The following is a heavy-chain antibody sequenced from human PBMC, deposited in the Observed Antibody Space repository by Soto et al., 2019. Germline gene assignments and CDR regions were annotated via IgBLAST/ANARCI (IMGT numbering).Heavy chain of an antibody. CDR3: SSRVTDAPT. Sequence: QVQLQESGPGLVKPSGTLSITCGVSGGSISSGWWTWVRQPPGKGLEWIGEILYSGSTNYNSSLKSRVTIAIDKSKNHFSLNLTSVTAADTAVYYCSSRVTDAPTWGQGTLVTVSS. D-gene: IGHD3-10*01. CDR1: GGSISSGW. J-gene: IGHJ4*02. CDR2: ILYSGST. V-gene: IGHV4-4*02.